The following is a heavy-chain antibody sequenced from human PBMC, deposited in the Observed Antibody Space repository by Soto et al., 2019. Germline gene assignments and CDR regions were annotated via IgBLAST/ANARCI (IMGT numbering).Heavy chain of an antibody. CDR2: ISYDGSNK. V-gene: IGHV3-30*18. CDR3: AKGPGDIVYGMDV. J-gene: IGHJ6*02. CDR1: GFTFSSYG. Sequence: QVQLVESGGGVVQPGRSLRLSCAASGFTFSSYGMHWVRQAPGKGLEWVAVISYDGSNKYYADSVKGRFTISRDNSKNTLYLQMNSLRAEVTAVYYCAKGPGDIVYGMDVWGQGTTVTVSS. D-gene: IGHD2-15*01.